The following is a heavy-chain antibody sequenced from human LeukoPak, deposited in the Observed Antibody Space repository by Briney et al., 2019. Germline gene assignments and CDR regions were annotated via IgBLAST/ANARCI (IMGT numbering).Heavy chain of an antibody. Sequence: PGGSLRLSCAASGFTFSSYGMHWVRQAPGKGLEWVAVMWYDGSNKYYADSVKGRFTISRDNSKNTLYLQMNSLRAEDTAVYYCARDFKVRYSYEKYGMDVWGQGTTVTVSS. CDR1: GFTFSSYG. J-gene: IGHJ6*02. D-gene: IGHD5-18*01. V-gene: IGHV3-33*01. CDR3: ARDFKVRYSYEKYGMDV. CDR2: MWYDGSNK.